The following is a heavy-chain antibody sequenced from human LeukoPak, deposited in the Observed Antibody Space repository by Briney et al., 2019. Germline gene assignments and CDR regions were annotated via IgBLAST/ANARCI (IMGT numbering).Heavy chain of an antibody. CDR1: GSSFTSYW. J-gene: IGHJ4*02. Sequence: GEPLNSSCKASGSSFTSYWIGWARQMPGKGLEWTGIIYPGGSATTSHPPFQGQVTLSADKSISTAYLQWSSLKASDTAMYYCARHGAAAGTSYWGQGTLVTVSS. D-gene: IGHD6-13*01. CDR3: ARHGAAAGTSY. V-gene: IGHV5-51*01. CDR2: IYPGGSAT.